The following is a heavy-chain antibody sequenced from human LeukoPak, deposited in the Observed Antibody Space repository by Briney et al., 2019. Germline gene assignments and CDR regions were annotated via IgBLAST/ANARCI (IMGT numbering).Heavy chain of an antibody. Sequence: SETLSLTCTVSGGSISSYYWSWIRQPPGKGLEWIGYIYYSGSTNYNPSLKSRVTISVDTSKNQFSLKLSSVTAADTAVYYCARERDYYDSSGYYLPDYWGQGTLVTVSS. J-gene: IGHJ4*02. D-gene: IGHD3-22*01. CDR1: GGSISSYY. CDR2: IYYSGST. V-gene: IGHV4-59*12. CDR3: ARERDYYDSSGYYLPDY.